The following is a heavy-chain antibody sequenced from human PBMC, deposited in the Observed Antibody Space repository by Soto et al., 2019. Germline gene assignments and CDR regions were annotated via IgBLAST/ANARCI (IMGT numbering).Heavy chain of an antibody. CDR1: GGSISSGGYY. CDR2: IYYSGST. D-gene: IGHD3-22*01. J-gene: IGHJ4*02. CDR3: AKVSRAGYSSYFDY. Sequence: QVQLQESGPGLVKPSQTLSLTCTVSGGSISSGGYYWSWIRQHPGKGLEWIGYIYYSGSTYYNPSIKSSVTITVHTSKVQFSLKRSSVTAADTAVYYCAKVSRAGYSSYFDYWGQGTLVTVSS. V-gene: IGHV4-31*03.